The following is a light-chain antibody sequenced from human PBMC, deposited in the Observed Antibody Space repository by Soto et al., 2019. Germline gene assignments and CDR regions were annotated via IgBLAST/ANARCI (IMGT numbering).Light chain of an antibody. Sequence: QSALTQPASVSGSPGQSITISCTGTSSDVGGYNYVSWYQQHPGKAPKLMIYEVSNRPSGVSNRFSGSKSGNTASLTISGPQAEDEADYYCSSYTSRSTLIFGGGTKVTVL. CDR1: SSDVGGYNY. J-gene: IGLJ2*01. CDR3: SSYTSRSTLI. CDR2: EVS. V-gene: IGLV2-14*01.